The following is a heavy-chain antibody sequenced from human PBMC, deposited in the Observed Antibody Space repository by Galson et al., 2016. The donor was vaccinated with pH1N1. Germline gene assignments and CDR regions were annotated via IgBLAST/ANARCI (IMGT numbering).Heavy chain of an antibody. V-gene: IGHV1-69*06. Sequence: SCKASGGTFSSYAVNWVRQAPGQGLEWMGKIIPIFGTLNYAQKFQDRVMITADKSTSTVYMELISLGSEDTAVYYCGRESRGYDGYHYFDLWGQGTPVIVSS. CDR3: GRESRGYDGYHYFDL. J-gene: IGHJ4*02. D-gene: IGHD5-18*01. CDR2: IIPIFGTL. CDR1: GGTFSSYA.